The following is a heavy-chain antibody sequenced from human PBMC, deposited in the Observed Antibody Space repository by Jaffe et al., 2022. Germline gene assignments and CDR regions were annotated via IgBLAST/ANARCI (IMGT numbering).Heavy chain of an antibody. D-gene: IGHD2-21*02. CDR1: GFTFSSYW. CDR3: ARDRGRVVTLDAFDI. Sequence: EVQLVESGGGLVQPGGSLRLSCAASGFTFSSYWMHWVRQAPGKGLVWVSRINSDGSSTSYADSVKGRFTISRDNAKNTLYLQMNSLRAEDTAVYYCARDRGRVVTLDAFDIWGQGTMVTVSS. V-gene: IGHV3-74*01. J-gene: IGHJ3*02. CDR2: INSDGSST.